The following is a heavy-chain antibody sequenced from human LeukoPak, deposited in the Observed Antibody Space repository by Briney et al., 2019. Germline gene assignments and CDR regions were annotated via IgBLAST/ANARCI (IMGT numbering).Heavy chain of an antibody. J-gene: IGHJ4*02. Sequence: ASVKVSCKVSGYTLTELSMHWVRQAPGKGLEWMGGFDPEDGETIYAQKFQGRVTMTEDTSTDTAYMELSSLRSEDTAVYYCATDLNDGGFNNWKSYFDYWGQGTLVTVSS. CDR3: ATDLNDGGFNNWKSYFDY. D-gene: IGHD1-20*01. CDR1: GYTLTELS. V-gene: IGHV1-24*01. CDR2: FDPEDGET.